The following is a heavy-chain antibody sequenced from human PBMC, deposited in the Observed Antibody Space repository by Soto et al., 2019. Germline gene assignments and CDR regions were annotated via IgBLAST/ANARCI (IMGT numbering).Heavy chain of an antibody. CDR1: GFTFSSYG. CDR2: ISYDGSNK. J-gene: IGHJ4*02. V-gene: IGHV3-30*18. Sequence: QVQLVESGGGVVQPGRSLRLSCAASGFTFSSYGLHWVRQAPGKGLEWGAVISYDGSNKYYADYVKGRFTISRDNSKNTLYLQMNSLRAADTAVYYCAKDGVDCSSTSCYFGTARVREGLDYWGQGTLVTVSS. D-gene: IGHD2-2*01. CDR3: AKDGVDCSSTSCYFGTARVREGLDY.